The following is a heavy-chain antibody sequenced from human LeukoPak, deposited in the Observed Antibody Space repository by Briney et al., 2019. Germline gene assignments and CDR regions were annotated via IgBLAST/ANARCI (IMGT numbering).Heavy chain of an antibody. CDR1: GYSISSGYY. Sequence: SETLSLTCTVSGYSISSGYYWGWIRQPPGKGLEWIGSIYHSGSTYYNPSLKSRVTISVDTSKNQFSLKLSPVTAADTAVYYCAREVVAELNWFDPWGQGTLVTVSS. CDR2: IYHSGST. V-gene: IGHV4-38-2*02. CDR3: AREVVAELNWFDP. J-gene: IGHJ5*02. D-gene: IGHD2-15*01.